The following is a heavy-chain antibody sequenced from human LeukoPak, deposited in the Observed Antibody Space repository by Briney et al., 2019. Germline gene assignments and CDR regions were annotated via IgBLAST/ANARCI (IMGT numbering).Heavy chain of an antibody. J-gene: IGHJ4*02. D-gene: IGHD1-1*01. CDR1: GYTFTNYG. Sequence: ASVKVSCKASGYTFTNYGITWVRQAPGQGLEWMGWISPYNRNTNYAQKLQGRVTMTTDTSTSTAYMELRSLRSDDTAIFHCARDLERRPTKILGYWGQGTLVTVSS. V-gene: IGHV1-18*04. CDR3: ARDLERRPTKILGY. CDR2: ISPYNRNT.